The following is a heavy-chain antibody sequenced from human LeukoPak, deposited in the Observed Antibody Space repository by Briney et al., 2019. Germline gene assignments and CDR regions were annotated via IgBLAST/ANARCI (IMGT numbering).Heavy chain of an antibody. Sequence: SVKVSCKASGGTFSSYAISWVRQAPGQGLEWMGGIIPIFGTANYAQKFQGRVTITADKSTSTAYMELSSLRSEDTAVYYCARKYGDSHDAFDIWGQGTIVTVSS. J-gene: IGHJ3*02. D-gene: IGHD4-17*01. V-gene: IGHV1-69*06. CDR2: IIPIFGTA. CDR3: ARKYGDSHDAFDI. CDR1: GGTFSSYA.